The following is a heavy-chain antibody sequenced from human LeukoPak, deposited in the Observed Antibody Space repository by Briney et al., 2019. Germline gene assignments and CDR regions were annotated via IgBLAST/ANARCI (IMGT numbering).Heavy chain of an antibody. D-gene: IGHD5-18*01. CDR1: GFTFSTYS. V-gene: IGHV3-21*01. CDR3: ATWVRDTDAFNA. Sequence: PGGSLRLSCAASGFTFSTYSMNWVRQAPGKGLEWVSSISTSSNYIYYADSVKGRFTIPRDNAKNSLYLQMNSLRAEDTAVYYCATWVRDTDAFNAWGRGTMVTVSS. J-gene: IGHJ3*01. CDR2: ISTSSNYI.